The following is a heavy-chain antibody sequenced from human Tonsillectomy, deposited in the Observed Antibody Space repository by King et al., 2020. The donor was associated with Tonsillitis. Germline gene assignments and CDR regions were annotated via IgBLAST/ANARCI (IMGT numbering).Heavy chain of an antibody. Sequence: QVQLQESGPGLVKPSETLSLTCTVSGGSISSYYWSWIRQPPGKGLEWIGCIYYNGSTNYNPSLKSRVTISVDTSKNQFSLKLISVTAADTAVYFCARERSGFYYGSGSPAHWFDPWGQGTLVTVSS. J-gene: IGHJ5*02. V-gene: IGHV4-59*01. CDR1: GGSISSYY. D-gene: IGHD3-10*01. CDR2: IYYNGST. CDR3: ARERSGFYYGSGSPAHWFDP.